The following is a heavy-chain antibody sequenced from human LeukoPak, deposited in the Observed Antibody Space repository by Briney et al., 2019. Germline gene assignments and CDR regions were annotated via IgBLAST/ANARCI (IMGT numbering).Heavy chain of an antibody. J-gene: IGHJ4*02. CDR2: IYSGGST. V-gene: IGHV3-66*01. D-gene: IGHD6-13*01. Sequence: PGGSLRLSCAASGFTVSSNYMSWVRQAPGKGLEWVSVIYSGGSTYYADSVKGRFTISRDNSKNTLYLQMNSLRAEDTAVYYCARDDPAAVAAGYDYWGQGTLVTVSS. CDR1: GFTVSSNY. CDR3: ARDDPAAVAAGYDY.